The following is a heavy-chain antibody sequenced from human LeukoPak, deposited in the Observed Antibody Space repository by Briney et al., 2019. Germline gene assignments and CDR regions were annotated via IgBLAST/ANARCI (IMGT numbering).Heavy chain of an antibody. D-gene: IGHD2-2*01. CDR2: IYTSGST. J-gene: IGHJ5*02. CDR3: ARDIVVVPAASPWFDP. CDR1: GGSISSGSYY. Sequence: SQTLSLPCTVSGGSISSGSYYWSWIRQPAGKGLEWIGRIYTSGSTNYNPSLKSRVTISVDTSKNQFSLKLSSVTAADTAVYYCARDIVVVPAASPWFDPWGQGTLVTVSS. V-gene: IGHV4-61*02.